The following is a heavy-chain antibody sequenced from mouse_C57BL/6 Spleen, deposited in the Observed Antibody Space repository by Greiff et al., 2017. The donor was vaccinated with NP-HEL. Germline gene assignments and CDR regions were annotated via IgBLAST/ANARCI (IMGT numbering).Heavy chain of an antibody. D-gene: IGHD1-1*01. CDR1: GFSLTSYG. Sequence: VQRVESGPGLVAPSQSLSITCTVSGFSLTSYGVHWVRQPPGKGLEWLVVIWSDGSTTYNSALKSRLSISKDNSKSQVFLKMNSLQTDDTAMYYCARQAQFTTVVEDAMDYWGQGTSVTVSS. V-gene: IGHV2-6-1*01. CDR3: ARQAQFTTVVEDAMDY. CDR2: IWSDGST. J-gene: IGHJ4*01.